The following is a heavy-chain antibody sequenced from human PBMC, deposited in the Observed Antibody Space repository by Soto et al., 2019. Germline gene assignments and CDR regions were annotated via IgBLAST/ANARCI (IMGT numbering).Heavy chain of an antibody. CDR2: IYPGDSDT. CDR1: GYSFTSYW. CDR3: ARIARAAAGYYYYGMDV. Sequence: GESLKISCKGSGYSFTSYWIGWVRQMPGKGLGWMGIIYPGDSDTRYSPSFQGQVTISADKSISTAYLQWSSLKASDTAMYYCARIARAAAGYYYYGMDVWGQGTTVTVSS. V-gene: IGHV5-51*01. D-gene: IGHD6-13*01. J-gene: IGHJ6*02.